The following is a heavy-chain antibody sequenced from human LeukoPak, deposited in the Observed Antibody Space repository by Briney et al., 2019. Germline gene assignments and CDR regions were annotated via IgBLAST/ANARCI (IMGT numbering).Heavy chain of an antibody. CDR1: GYTFTSYY. D-gene: IGHD2-2*01. Sequence: ASVKVSCKASGYTFTSYYMHWVRQAPGQGLEWMGIINTSGGSTSYAQKFQGRVTMTRDMSTSTVYMELSSLRSEDTAVYYCAREEVVPAAMPDSYYYYGMDVWGQGTTVTVSS. J-gene: IGHJ6*02. CDR2: INTSGGST. CDR3: AREEVVPAAMPDSYYYYGMDV. V-gene: IGHV1-46*01.